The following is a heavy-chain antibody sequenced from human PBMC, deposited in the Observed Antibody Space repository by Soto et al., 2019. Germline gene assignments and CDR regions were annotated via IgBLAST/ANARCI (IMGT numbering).Heavy chain of an antibody. CDR3: AKVIRADSTSSNFYYYSGLDV. J-gene: IGHJ6*02. CDR2: ISNTGINK. V-gene: IGHV3-30*18. Sequence: QVQLVESGGGVVQPGRSLRLSCAASGFTFRTYGMHWVRQAPGKGLEWLAVISNTGINKYYADSVKGRFTISRDNSRDTLFLQMHRLRGEDTAISYCAKVIRADSTSSNFYYYSGLDVCGQGTTVTVSS. D-gene: IGHD6-6*01. CDR1: GFTFRTYG.